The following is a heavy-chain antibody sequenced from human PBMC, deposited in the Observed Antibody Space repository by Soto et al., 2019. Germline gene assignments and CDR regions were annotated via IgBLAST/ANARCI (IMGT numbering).Heavy chain of an antibody. CDR1: GFTFSSYG. Sequence: GGSLRLSCAASGFTFSSYGMHWVRQAPGKGLEWVAVIWYDGSNKYYADSVKGRFTISRDNSKNTLYLQMNSLRAEDTAVYYCARVMVRQWAPDFDYWGQGTLVTVSS. V-gene: IGHV3-33*01. D-gene: IGHD3-10*01. J-gene: IGHJ4*02. CDR2: IWYDGSNK. CDR3: ARVMVRQWAPDFDY.